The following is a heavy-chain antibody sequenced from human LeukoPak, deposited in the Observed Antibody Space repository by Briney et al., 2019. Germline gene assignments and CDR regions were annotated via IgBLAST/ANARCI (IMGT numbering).Heavy chain of an antibody. J-gene: IGHJ4*02. Sequence: SETLSLTCTVSGGSISSNSYYWSWIRQHPGKGLEWIGYIYYSGSTYYNPSLKSRVTISVDTSKNQFSLKLSSVTAADTAVYYCARGPAFYDSSGYPFDYWGQGTLVTVSS. V-gene: IGHV4-31*03. CDR2: IYYSGST. CDR3: ARGPAFYDSSGYPFDY. D-gene: IGHD3-22*01. CDR1: GGSISSNSYY.